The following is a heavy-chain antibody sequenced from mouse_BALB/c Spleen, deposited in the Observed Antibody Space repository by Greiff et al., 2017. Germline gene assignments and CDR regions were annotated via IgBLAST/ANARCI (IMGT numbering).Heavy chain of an antibody. D-gene: IGHD2-14*01. CDR3: ARDRYDVDAMDY. CDR2: INPSTGYT. CDR1: GYTFTSYW. V-gene: IGHV1-7*01. J-gene: IGHJ4*01. Sequence: VQLQQSGAELAKPGASVKMSCKASGYTFTSYWMHWVKQRPGQGLEWIGYINPSTGYTEYNQKFKDKATLTAEKSSSTAYMQLSSLTSEDSAVYYCARDRYDVDAMDYWGQGTSVTVSS.